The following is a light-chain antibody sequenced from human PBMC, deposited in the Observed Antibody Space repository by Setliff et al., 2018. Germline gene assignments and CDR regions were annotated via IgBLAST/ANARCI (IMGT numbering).Light chain of an antibody. CDR1: SSDVGGYNY. V-gene: IGLV2-11*01. CDR2: DVS. CDR3: CSYAGSYTYV. J-gene: IGLJ1*01. Sequence: QSALAQPRSVSGSPGQSVTISCTGTSSDVGGYNYVSWYQQHPGKAPKVMIYDVSKRPSGVPDRFSGSKSGNTASLTISGLQAEDEAEYYCCSYAGSYTYVVGTGTKVTV.